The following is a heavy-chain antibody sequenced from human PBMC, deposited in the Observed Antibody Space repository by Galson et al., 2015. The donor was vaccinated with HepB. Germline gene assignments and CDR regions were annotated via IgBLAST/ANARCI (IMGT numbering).Heavy chain of an antibody. CDR1: GGSISRDGYY. J-gene: IGHJ6*02. Sequence: ETLSLTCTVSGGSISRDGYYWGWIRQPPGRGLEWIGSIYYSGSTFYNPSLKSRVTMSVDASKNQFSLQLSSVTAADTAVYYCALSIAARPGPWGTMDVWGQGTTGSVSS. CDR2: IYYSGST. V-gene: IGHV4-39*01. D-gene: IGHD6-6*01. CDR3: ALSIAARPGPWGTMDV.